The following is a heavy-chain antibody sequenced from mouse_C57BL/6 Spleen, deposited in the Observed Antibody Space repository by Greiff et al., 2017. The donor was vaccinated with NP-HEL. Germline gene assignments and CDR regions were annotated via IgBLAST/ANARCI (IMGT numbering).Heavy chain of an antibody. D-gene: IGHD1-1*01. Sequence: QVQLQQPGAELVMPGASVKLSCKASGYTFTSYWMHWVKQRPGQGLEWIGEIDPSDSYTNYNQKFKGKSTLTVDKSSSTAYMQLSSLTSEDSAVYYCARYYYGRDYAMDYWGQGTSVTVSS. V-gene: IGHV1-69*01. J-gene: IGHJ4*01. CDR3: ARYYYGRDYAMDY. CDR2: IDPSDSYT. CDR1: GYTFTSYW.